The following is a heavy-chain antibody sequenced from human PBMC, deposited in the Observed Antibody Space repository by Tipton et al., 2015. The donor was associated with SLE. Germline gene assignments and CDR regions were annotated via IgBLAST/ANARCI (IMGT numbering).Heavy chain of an antibody. V-gene: IGHV4-59*12. CDR2: IYYSGRT. CDR1: GFTFSNYY. J-gene: IGHJ5*02. CDR3: ARASRTEWFDP. Sequence: LRLSCAASGFTFSNYYMSWIRQPPGKGLEWIGNIYYSGRTYYNPPLKSRVTISVDTSKNQFSLRLSSVTAADAAIYYCARASRTEWFDPWGPGTLVTVSS.